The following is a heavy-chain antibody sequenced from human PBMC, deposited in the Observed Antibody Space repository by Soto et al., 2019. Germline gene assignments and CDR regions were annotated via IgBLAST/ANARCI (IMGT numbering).Heavy chain of an antibody. V-gene: IGHV6-1*01. D-gene: IGHD6-6*01. J-gene: IGHJ5*02. Sequence: QVQLQQSGPALVKPSQTLSLTCAISGDSVSSNDAVWNWIRQSPSRGLEWLGRTYYRSIWQTEYAVSVKGRMPIHPDASKSQFSLQLNSVTPADTAMYSCASLVGNSWLDHWGQGTLVTVSA. CDR3: ASLVGNSWLDH. CDR2: TYYRSIWQT. CDR1: GDSVSSNDAV.